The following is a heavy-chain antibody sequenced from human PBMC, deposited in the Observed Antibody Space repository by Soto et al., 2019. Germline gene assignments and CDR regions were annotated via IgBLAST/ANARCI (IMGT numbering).Heavy chain of an antibody. J-gene: IGHJ6*02. CDR2: IIPLFGTA. Sequence: QVQLAQSGAEVKKPGSSVKVSCKASGGTFNNHTISWVRQAPGQGLEWMGGIIPLFGTANYAQKFQGRVTITADKSTSTAYMELSRLRSEDTAMYYCARHSRVAAVARYYYGMDVWGQGTTVTVSS. CDR3: ARHSRVAAVARYYYGMDV. CDR1: GGTFNNHT. D-gene: IGHD6-25*01. V-gene: IGHV1-69*06.